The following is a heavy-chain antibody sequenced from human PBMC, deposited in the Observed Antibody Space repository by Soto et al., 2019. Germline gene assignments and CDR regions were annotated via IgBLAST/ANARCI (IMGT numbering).Heavy chain of an antibody. J-gene: IGHJ6*02. D-gene: IGHD3-22*01. CDR3: ASDYSGYSADPEYYGVEV. V-gene: IGHV4-39*01. CDR1: GGSVTLTSYY. Sequence: ETLSLTCSVSGGSVTLTSYYWGWIRQPPGKGLEWIGNVYYSGSTNYNPSLKSRVTISVDTSKNQFSLSLKSVTAADTAVYYCASDYSGYSADPEYYGVEVWGQGTTVTVSS. CDR2: VYYSGST.